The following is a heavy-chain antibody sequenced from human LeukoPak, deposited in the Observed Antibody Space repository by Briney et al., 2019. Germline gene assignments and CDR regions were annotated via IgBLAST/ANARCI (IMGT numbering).Heavy chain of an antibody. J-gene: IGHJ6*02. CDR2: INTNTGNP. CDR1: GYTFTNFD. Sequence: ASVKVSCKASGYTFTNFDINWVRQAPGQGLEWMGWINTNTGNPTYAQGFTGRFVFSLDTSVSTAYLQISSLKAEDTAVYYYARSDCSSTSCYYYYYYGMDVWGQGTTVTVSS. V-gene: IGHV7-4-1*02. D-gene: IGHD2-2*01. CDR3: ARSDCSSTSCYYYYYYGMDV.